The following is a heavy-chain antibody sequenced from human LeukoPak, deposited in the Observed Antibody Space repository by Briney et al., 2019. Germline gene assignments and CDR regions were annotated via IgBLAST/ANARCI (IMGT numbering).Heavy chain of an antibody. J-gene: IGHJ5*02. CDR1: GLSFSDYP. D-gene: IGHD5-18*01. CDR3: ARGDLIQLWSSSFDP. Sequence: PGGSLRLSCAASGLSFSDYPFHWVRQSPGKGLEWMAVISHDGTKIYYAGSAKGRFTISRDNSNNTLFLQMNSLKTEDTAVYYCARGDLIQLWSSSFDPWGQGTLVTVSS. V-gene: IGHV3-30*04. CDR2: ISHDGTKI.